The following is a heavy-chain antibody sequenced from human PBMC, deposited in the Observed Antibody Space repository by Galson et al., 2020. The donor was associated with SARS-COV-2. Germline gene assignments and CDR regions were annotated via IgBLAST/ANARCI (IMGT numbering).Heavy chain of an antibody. CDR3: ATRIVGDHPGWSDP. Sequence: ASVKVSCRASGYTFTGYYLHWVRQAPGQGLEWMGRINPNIGDTDYAQKFQGRVTMTRDTSISTAYMELSRLTSDDTAVYYCATRIVGDHPGWSDPWGQGTLVTVSS. CDR2: INPNIGDT. CDR1: GYTFTGYY. D-gene: IGHD1-26*01. V-gene: IGHV1-2*06. J-gene: IGHJ5*02.